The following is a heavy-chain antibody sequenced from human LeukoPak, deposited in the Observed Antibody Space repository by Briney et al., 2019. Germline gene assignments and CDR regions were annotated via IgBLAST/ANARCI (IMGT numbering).Heavy chain of an antibody. CDR1: GGSISNSIYY. CDR2: IYHTGST. CDR3: ARITSGYYSNLDY. D-gene: IGHD3-22*01. J-gene: IGHJ4*02. V-gene: IGHV4-39*07. Sequence: SETLSLTCTVSGGSISNSIYYWGWIRQPPGKGLEWIGNIYHTGSTYYNPSLESRVTISVDTSKNRFSLKLSSVTAADTAMYYCARITSGYYSNLDYWGQGTLVTVSS.